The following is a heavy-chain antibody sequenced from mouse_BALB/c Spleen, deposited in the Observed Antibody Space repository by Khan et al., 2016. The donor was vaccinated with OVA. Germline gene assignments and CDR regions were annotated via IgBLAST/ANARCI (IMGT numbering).Heavy chain of an antibody. D-gene: IGHD2-3*01. CDR2: IDPENGNT. V-gene: IGHV14-1*02. CDR3: ARYAYSPRFAY. J-gene: IGHJ3*01. CDR1: GFNIKDYY. Sequence: VQLKQSGAELVRPGALVNLSCKASGFNIKDYYMHWVQQRPEQGLEWIGLIDPENGNTIYDPKFQGKFSVSSDTSSNTAYLQLSSLTSEDTAVYYCARYAYSPRFAYWGQGTLVTVSA.